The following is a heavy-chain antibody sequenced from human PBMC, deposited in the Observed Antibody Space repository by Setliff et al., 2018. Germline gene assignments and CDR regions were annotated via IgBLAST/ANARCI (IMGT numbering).Heavy chain of an antibody. J-gene: IGHJ4*02. CDR2: IIPIFGTA. V-gene: IGHV1-69*05. D-gene: IGHD3-9*01. CDR1: GGTFSSHA. CDR3: ARDEGNDILTGYYPH. Sequence: ASVKVSCKASGGTFSSHAISWVRQAPGQGLEWMGGIIPIFGTANYAQKFQGRVTITTDESTSTAYMELSSLRSEDTAVYYCARDEGNDILTGYYPHWGQGTLVTVSS.